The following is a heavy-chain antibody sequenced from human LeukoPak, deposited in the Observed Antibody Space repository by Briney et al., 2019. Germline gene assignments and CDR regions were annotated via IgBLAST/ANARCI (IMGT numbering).Heavy chain of an antibody. CDR2: INPNSGGT. J-gene: IGHJ4*02. D-gene: IGHD6-6*01. CDR1: GYTFTGYY. CDR3: AREHSSSPGKVFDY. Sequence: ASVKVSCKASGYTFTGYYIHGVRQAPGQGLEWMGWINPNSGGTNYAQNFQGRVTMTRDTSISTAYMELSRLRSDDTAMYYCAREHSSSPGKVFDYWGQGNLVTVSS. V-gene: IGHV1-2*02.